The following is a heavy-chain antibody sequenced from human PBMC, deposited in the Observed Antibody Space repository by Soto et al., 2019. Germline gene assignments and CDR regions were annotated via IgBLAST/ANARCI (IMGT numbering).Heavy chain of an antibody. CDR3: ARTVPAATGWFDP. CDR1: GGSISSSKC. Sequence: PSETLSLTCAVSGGSISSSKCGGWARQPPGKGLEWIGEIYQSGSTNHKPSLKSRVTISVDKFKNQFSLKLRSVTAADTAVYYCARTVPAATGWFDPWGQGTLVTVSS. D-gene: IGHD2-2*01. CDR2: IYQSGST. V-gene: IGHV4-4*02. J-gene: IGHJ5*02.